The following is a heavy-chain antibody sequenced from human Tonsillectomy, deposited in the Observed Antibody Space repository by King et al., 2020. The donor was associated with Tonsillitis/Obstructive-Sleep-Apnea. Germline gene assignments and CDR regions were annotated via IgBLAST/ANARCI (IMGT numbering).Heavy chain of an antibody. CDR3: TTADSRLPYYYFAMDV. Sequence: DVQLVESGGGLVKPGGSLRLSCATSGFTFNDAWMNWVRQAPGKGLEWVGRIKSKVDGGTTDYGAAVKGRFTISRDDSKSTLHLQMNSLKTEDTAVYYCTTADSRLPYYYFAMDVWGQGTTVTVSS. V-gene: IGHV3-15*07. CDR1: GFTFNDAW. D-gene: IGHD5/OR15-5a*01. CDR2: IKSKVDGGTT. J-gene: IGHJ6*02.